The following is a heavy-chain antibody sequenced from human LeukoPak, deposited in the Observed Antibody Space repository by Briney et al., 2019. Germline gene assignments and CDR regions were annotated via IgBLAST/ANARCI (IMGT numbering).Heavy chain of an antibody. CDR3: AGDRSGYYFDY. Sequence: SQTLSLTCTVSGGSISSGGYYWSWIRQHPGKGLEWIGYIYYSGSTYYNPSLKSRVTISVDASKNQFSLKLSSVTAADTAVYYCAGDRSGYYFDYWGQGTLVTVSS. J-gene: IGHJ4*02. D-gene: IGHD3-3*01. CDR2: IYYSGST. CDR1: GGSISSGGYY. V-gene: IGHV4-31*03.